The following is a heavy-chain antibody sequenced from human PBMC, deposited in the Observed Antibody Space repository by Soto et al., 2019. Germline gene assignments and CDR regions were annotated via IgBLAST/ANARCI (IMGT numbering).Heavy chain of an antibody. CDR2: IIPIFVTA. CDR1: GGTFSSYA. CDR3: ARGAVVPAATHYYYYYGMDV. J-gene: IGHJ6*02. Sequence: QVQLVQSGAEVKKPGSSVKVSCKASGGTFSSYAISWVRQAPGQGLAWMGGIIPIFVTANYAQKFQGRVTITADEHTSTAYMELSSLSSEDTAVYYCARGAVVPAATHYYYYYGMDVWGQGTTVTVSS. V-gene: IGHV1-69*01. D-gene: IGHD2-2*01.